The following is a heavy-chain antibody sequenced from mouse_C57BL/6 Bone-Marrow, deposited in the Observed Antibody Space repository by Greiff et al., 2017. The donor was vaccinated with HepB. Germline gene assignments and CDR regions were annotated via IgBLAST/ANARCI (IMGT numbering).Heavy chain of an antibody. CDR1: GFSLTSYG. D-gene: IGHD4-1*01. CDR2: IWRGGST. V-gene: IGHV2-5*01. J-gene: IGHJ4*01. Sequence: VKLQESGPGLVQPSQSLSITCTVSGFSLTSYGVHWVRQSPGKGLEWLGVIWRGGSTDYNAAFMSRLSITKDNSKSQVFFKMNSLQADDTAIYYCAKKLGRYYAMDYWGQGTSVTVSS. CDR3: AKKLGRYYAMDY.